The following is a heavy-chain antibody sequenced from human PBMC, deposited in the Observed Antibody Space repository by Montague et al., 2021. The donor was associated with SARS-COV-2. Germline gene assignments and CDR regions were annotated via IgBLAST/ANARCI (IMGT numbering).Heavy chain of an antibody. Sequence: TLSLTCSVSGGSISSANYYWSWIRQHPGKGLEFIGYIYYSGSSFYNPSLRSRLTISVDTSKNRVSLRLSSVTAADTAIYFCASQSGSYYNYFDLWGQGTLVTVSA. J-gene: IGHJ4*02. CDR3: ASQSGSYYNYFDL. D-gene: IGHD1-26*01. CDR1: GGSISSANYY. V-gene: IGHV4-31*03. CDR2: IYYSGSS.